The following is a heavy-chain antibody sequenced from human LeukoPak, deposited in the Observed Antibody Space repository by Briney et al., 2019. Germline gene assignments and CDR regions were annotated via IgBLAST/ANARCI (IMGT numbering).Heavy chain of an antibody. CDR2: ISYDGSNK. Sequence: GGSLRLSCAASGFTFSSYAMHWVRQAPGKGLEWVAIISYDGSNKYYADSEKGRFTISRDNSKNTLYVQMNTLRAEDTAVYYCARDAARYHYYYGMDVWGQGTTVTVSS. J-gene: IGHJ6*02. D-gene: IGHD3-16*02. CDR3: ARDAARYHYYYGMDV. V-gene: IGHV3-30*04. CDR1: GFTFSSYA.